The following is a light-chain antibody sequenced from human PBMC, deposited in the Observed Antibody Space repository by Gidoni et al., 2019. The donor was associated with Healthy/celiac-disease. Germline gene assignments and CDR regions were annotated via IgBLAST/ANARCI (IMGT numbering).Light chain of an antibody. CDR3: QQYYTPLGT. CDR1: QSVLYSSNNKNY. CDR2: WAS. J-gene: IGKJ1*01. Sequence: DIVMTQSPDSLAVSLGERATINRKSSQSVLYSSNNKNYLAWYQQKSGQPPKLLIYWASTRESGVPDRFSGSGSGTDFTLTISSLQAEDVAVYYCQQYYTPLGTFGQGTKVEIK. V-gene: IGKV4-1*01.